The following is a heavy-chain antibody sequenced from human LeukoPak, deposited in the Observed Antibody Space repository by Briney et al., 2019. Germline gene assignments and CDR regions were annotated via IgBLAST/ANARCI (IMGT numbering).Heavy chain of an antibody. D-gene: IGHD3-22*01. Sequence: PSETLSLTCTVSGGSISSYYWSWIRQPPGKGLEWIGYIYYSGSTNYNPSLKSRVTISVDTSKNQFSLKLSSVTAADTAVYYCARGWRYYDSSGYYYYYMDVWGKGTTVTVSS. CDR1: GGSISSYY. CDR2: IYYSGST. V-gene: IGHV4-59*01. CDR3: ARGWRYYDSSGYYYYYMDV. J-gene: IGHJ6*03.